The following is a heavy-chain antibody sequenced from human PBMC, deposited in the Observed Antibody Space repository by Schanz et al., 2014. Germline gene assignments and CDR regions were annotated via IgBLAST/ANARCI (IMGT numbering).Heavy chain of an antibody. V-gene: IGHV3-30*04. J-gene: IGHJ5*02. CDR1: GFSFSTYA. D-gene: IGHD3-16*01. CDR3: AKGAVEMSTGLGGS. Sequence: QVQLVESGGGVVQPGRSLRLSCAASGFSFSTYAMHWVRQAPGKGLRCVAVISGNGGEKYYADSVKGRFTISRDNSKNSLYLQMNSLRTEDTALYYCAKGAVEMSTGLGGSWGQGTLVTVSS. CDR2: ISGNGGEK.